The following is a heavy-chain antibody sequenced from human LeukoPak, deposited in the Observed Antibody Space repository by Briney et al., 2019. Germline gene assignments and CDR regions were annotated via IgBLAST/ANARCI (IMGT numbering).Heavy chain of an antibody. D-gene: IGHD1-7*01. V-gene: IGHV3-7*01. CDR1: GFTLSSYW. J-gene: IGHJ4*02. CDR2: IKQDGSEK. Sequence: GGSLRLSCAASGFTLSSYWMSWVRQAPGKGLEWVANIKQDGSEKYYVDSVKGRFTISRDNAKNSLYLQMNSLRAEDTAVYYCARGGNWNYDYWGQGTLVTVSS. CDR3: ARGGNWNYDY.